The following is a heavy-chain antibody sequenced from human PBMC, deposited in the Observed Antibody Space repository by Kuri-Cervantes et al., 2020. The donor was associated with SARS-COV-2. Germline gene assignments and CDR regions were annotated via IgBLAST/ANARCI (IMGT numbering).Heavy chain of an antibody. V-gene: IGHV3-74*01. CDR1: GFTFSSYG. CDR2: INPDGSYT. CDR3: VRDGDHWNFDY. J-gene: IGHJ4*02. Sequence: GGSLRLSCAASGFTFSSYGMHWVRQAPGKGLVWVSRINPDGSYTNNADSVKGRFTLSRDNAKNMLFPQMNSLRAEDTAVYYCVRDGDHWNFDYWGQGTLVAVSS. D-gene: IGHD1-1*01.